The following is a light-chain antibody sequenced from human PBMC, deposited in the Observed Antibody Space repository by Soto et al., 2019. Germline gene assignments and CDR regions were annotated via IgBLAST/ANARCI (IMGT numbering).Light chain of an antibody. CDR1: SSDVGGYNY. J-gene: IGLJ2*01. CDR3: SSYTSSSTVV. CDR2: DVS. Sequence: SVLTQPASVSGSPGQSITISCTGTSSDVGGYNYVSWYQQHPGKAPKVMIYDVSNRPSGVSNRFSGSKSGNTASLTISGLQAEDEADYYCSSYTSSSTVVFGGGTKLTVL. V-gene: IGLV2-14*01.